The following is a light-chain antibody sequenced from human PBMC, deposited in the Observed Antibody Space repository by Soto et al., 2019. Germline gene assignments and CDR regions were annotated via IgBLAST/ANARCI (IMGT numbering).Light chain of an antibody. Sequence: DIPMTQSPSPLSASEGDRVTITCRASQAINKYLAWYQQIPGKAPKLLIFAASTLQSGIPSRFSASGSGTDFTLTVGGLQPEDAATYYCQQTKGFPLTFGGGTKVEIK. CDR3: QQTKGFPLT. V-gene: IGKV1-12*01. J-gene: IGKJ4*01. CDR2: AAS. CDR1: QAINKY.